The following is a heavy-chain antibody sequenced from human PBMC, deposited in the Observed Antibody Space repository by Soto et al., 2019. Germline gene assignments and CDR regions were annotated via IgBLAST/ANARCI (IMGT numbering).Heavy chain of an antibody. CDR1: GFTVSAYG. Sequence: GGSLRLSCAASGFTVSAYGMHWVRQAPGKGLEWVAVIWYDGSNKYYADSVKGRFTISRDNSKNTLYLQMNSLRTEDTAVYYCAKIGENGRPYYDYWGQGTLVTVSS. D-gene: IGHD3-10*01. CDR3: AKIGENGRPYYDY. V-gene: IGHV3-30*02. CDR2: IWYDGSNK. J-gene: IGHJ4*01.